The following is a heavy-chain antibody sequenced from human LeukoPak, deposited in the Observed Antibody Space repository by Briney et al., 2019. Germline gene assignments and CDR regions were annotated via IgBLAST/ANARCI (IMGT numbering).Heavy chain of an antibody. V-gene: IGHV3-49*04. CDR3: AKVPFGVEAPRAFDY. CDR1: GFTFGDYA. D-gene: IGHD3-3*01. Sequence: PGGSLRLSCTASGFTFGDYAMSWVRQAPGKGLEWVGFIRSKAYGGTTEYAASVKGRFTISRDDSKSIAYLQMNSLRVEDTAVYHCAKVPFGVEAPRAFDYWGQGTLVTVSS. CDR2: IRSKAYGGTT. J-gene: IGHJ4*02.